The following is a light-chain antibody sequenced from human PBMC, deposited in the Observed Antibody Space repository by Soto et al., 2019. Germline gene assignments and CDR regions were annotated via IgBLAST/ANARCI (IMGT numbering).Light chain of an antibody. CDR1: QSVSSN. CDR3: QQYNNWPPLT. Sequence: ELFMTQSPVTLSVSPGERATLSCRASQSVSSNLAWYQQKPGQAPRLLIYGASTRATGVPARFSGSGSGTEFTLTISSLQSEDFAVYYCQQYNNWPPLTFGGGTKVDIK. CDR2: GAS. J-gene: IGKJ4*01. V-gene: IGKV3-15*01.